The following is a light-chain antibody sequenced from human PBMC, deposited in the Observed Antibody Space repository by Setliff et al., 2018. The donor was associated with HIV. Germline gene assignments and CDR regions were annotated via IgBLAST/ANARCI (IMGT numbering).Light chain of an antibody. V-gene: IGLV2-14*01. CDR3: SSHAITNTRP. Sequence: QSVLTQPDSVSGSPGPSITISCTGTSSDVGGYNYVSWYQQHPGKAPRLIVYGVRNRPSGVSNRFSGSKSGNTASLTISGLQAEDEADDYCSSHAITNTRPFGTGTKVTGL. J-gene: IGLJ1*01. CDR1: SSDVGGYNY. CDR2: GVR.